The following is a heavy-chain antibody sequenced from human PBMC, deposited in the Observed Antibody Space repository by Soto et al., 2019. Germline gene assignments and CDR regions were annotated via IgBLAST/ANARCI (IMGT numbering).Heavy chain of an antibody. CDR1: GFTFSSYS. CDR2: ISSSSSTI. D-gene: IGHD3-3*01. J-gene: IGHJ4*02. CDR3: ARSLEDFWSGYKYYFDY. V-gene: IGHV3-48*02. Sequence: GGSLRLSCAASGFTFSSYSMNWVRQAPGKGLEWVSYISSSSSTIYYADSVKGRFTIPRDNAKNSLYLQMNSLRDEDTAVYYCARSLEDFWSGYKYYFDYWGQGTLVTVSS.